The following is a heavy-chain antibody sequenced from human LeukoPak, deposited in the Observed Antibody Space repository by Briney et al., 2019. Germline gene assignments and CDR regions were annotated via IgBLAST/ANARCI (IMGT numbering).Heavy chain of an antibody. CDR2: INSDGSST. J-gene: IGHJ6*03. Sequence: RGSLRLSCAASGFTFSSYWMHWVRQAPGKGLVWVSRINSDGSSTSYADSVKGRFTISRDNAKNTLYLQMNSLRAEDTAVYYCARFVTGYYYMDVWGKGTTVTVSS. V-gene: IGHV3-74*01. D-gene: IGHD3-16*01. CDR3: ARFVTGYYYMDV. CDR1: GFTFSSYW.